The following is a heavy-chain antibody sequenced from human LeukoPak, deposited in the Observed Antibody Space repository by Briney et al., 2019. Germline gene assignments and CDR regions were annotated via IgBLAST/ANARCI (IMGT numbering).Heavy chain of an antibody. CDR2: ITPDGTGG. J-gene: IGHJ4*02. Sequence: GGSLSLSCAASGFTFSSDWMTWVRQAPGKGLEWVANITPDGTGGQYVGSVKGRFTISRDNAKSSLYLQMNSLRAEDTAMYYCTISREYSYGPLWGQGILVTVSS. CDR1: GFTFSSDW. D-gene: IGHD5-18*01. V-gene: IGHV3-7*05. CDR3: TISREYSYGPL.